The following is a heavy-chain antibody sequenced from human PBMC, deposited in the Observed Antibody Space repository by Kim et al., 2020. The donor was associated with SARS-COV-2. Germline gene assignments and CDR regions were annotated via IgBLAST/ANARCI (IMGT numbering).Heavy chain of an antibody. V-gene: IGHV1-2*06. CDR1: GYSLTVYY. CDR3: ARDGVALWAFDI. J-gene: IGHJ3*02. D-gene: IGHD3-3*01. CDR2: INPNSGST. Sequence: ASVKVSCKASGYSLTVYYIHWVRQAPGQGLEWMGRINPNSGSTNYAQKFQGRITLTRDTSSSTAYMELSRLTPDDTAVYYCARDGVALWAFDIWGQGTMVTVSS.